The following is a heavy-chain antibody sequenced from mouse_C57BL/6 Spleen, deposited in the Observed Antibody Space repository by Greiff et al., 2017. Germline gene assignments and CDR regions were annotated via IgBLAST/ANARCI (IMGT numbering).Heavy chain of an antibody. J-gene: IGHJ2*01. Sequence: QVQLKESGAELVKPGASVKISCKASGYAFSSYWMNWVKQRPGKGLEWIGQIYPGDGDTNYNGKFKGKATLTADKSSSTAYMQLSSLTSEDSAVYFCARQDDGNLYYFDYWGQGTTLTVSS. D-gene: IGHD2-3*01. V-gene: IGHV1-80*01. CDR3: ARQDDGNLYYFDY. CDR2: IYPGDGDT. CDR1: GYAFSSYW.